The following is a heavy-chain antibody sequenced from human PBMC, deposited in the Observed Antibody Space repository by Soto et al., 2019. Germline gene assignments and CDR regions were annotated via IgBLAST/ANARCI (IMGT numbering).Heavy chain of an antibody. J-gene: IGHJ4*02. Sequence: SETLSVTCTVSGGCISGYYWSWIRQPPGKGLEWIGYIYYSGSTIYNPSLKSRVTISVETSKNQFSLKLSSVTAADTAVYYCARARYDSSGYYYFDYWGQGTLVTVSS. D-gene: IGHD3-22*01. CDR1: GGCISGYY. CDR2: IYYSGST. CDR3: ARARYDSSGYYYFDY. V-gene: IGHV4-59*01.